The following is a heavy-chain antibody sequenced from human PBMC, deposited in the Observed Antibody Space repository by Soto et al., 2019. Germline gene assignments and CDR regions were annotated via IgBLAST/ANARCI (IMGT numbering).Heavy chain of an antibody. CDR2: ITPMFGTP. J-gene: IGHJ3*02. D-gene: IGHD6-19*01. CDR1: GGTFSRYT. CDR3: ARAASSGWAIDAFDI. Sequence: QVQLVQYGAEVKKPGSSVKVSCKASGGTFSRYTIPWVRQAPGQGLECMGGITPMFGTPNYAQKFQGSVTITADESTSTANMELSSLSSEDTAVYYCARAASSGWAIDAFDIWGQGTMVTVSS. V-gene: IGHV1-69*01.